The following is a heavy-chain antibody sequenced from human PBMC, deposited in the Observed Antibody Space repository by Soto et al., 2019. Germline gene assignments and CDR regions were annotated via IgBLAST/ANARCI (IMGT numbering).Heavy chain of an antibody. CDR3: AKNNQYGMDV. Sequence: GGSLRLSCAASRFTCSSYGMHWVRQAPGKGLEWVAVISYDGSNKYYVDSVKGRFTISRDNSKNTLYLQMNSLRAEDTAVYYCAKNNQYGMDVWGQGTTVTVSS. CDR2: ISYDGSNK. V-gene: IGHV3-30*18. J-gene: IGHJ6*02. CDR1: RFTCSSYG.